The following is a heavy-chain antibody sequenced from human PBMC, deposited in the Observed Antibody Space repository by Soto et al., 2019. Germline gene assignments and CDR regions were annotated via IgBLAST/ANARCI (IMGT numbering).Heavy chain of an antibody. CDR3: ARSRDIVVVTGINYYYYGMDV. CDR2: IIPIFGTA. CDR1: GGTFSSYA. Sequence: ASVKVSCKASGGTFSSYAISWVRQAPGQGLEWMGGIIPIFGTANYAQKFQGRVTITADESTSTAYMELSSLRSEDTAVYYCARSRDIVVVTGINYYYYGMDVWGPGTTVTVYS. V-gene: IGHV1-69*13. J-gene: IGHJ6*02. D-gene: IGHD2-2*01.